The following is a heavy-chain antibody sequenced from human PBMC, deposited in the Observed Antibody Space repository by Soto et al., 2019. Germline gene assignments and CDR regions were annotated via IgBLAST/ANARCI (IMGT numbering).Heavy chain of an antibody. Sequence: SETLSLTCTVSGGSISSSSYYWGWIRQPPGKGLEWIGSIYYSGSTYYNPSLKSRVTISVDTSKNQFSLKLSSVTAADTAVYYCVRGRVYYYDSSGYYMPDAFDIWGQGTMVTVSS. V-gene: IGHV4-39*01. D-gene: IGHD3-22*01. CDR3: VRGRVYYYDSSGYYMPDAFDI. J-gene: IGHJ3*02. CDR1: GGSISSSSYY. CDR2: IYYSGST.